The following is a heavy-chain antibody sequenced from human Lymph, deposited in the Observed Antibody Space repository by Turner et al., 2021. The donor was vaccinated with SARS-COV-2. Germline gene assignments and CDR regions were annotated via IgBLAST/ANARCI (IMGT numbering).Heavy chain of an antibody. V-gene: IGHV4-59*01. CDR2: IIYRGRS. D-gene: IGHD2-21*02. J-gene: IGHJ5*02. CDR3: ARQTVNNWVDP. CDR1: GCSMNNTY. Sequence: QVQLQASGPLLVTPLETLSLTGTVSGCSMNNTYWGWSRHRQGKRLEGSGFIIYRGRSNDHPSLKSRVTISVDTSENQFSLKLTSVTDADTVIYYCARQTVNNWVDPWGQGTMVTVSS.